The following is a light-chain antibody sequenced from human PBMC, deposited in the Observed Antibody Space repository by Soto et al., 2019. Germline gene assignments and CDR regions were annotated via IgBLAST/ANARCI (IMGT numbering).Light chain of an antibody. V-gene: IGLV1-44*01. CDR1: TSNIGSNS. CDR3: AEWDDNLLGM. CDR2: GSN. Sequence: QSVLTQPPSASGAPGQRVTISCSGSTSNIGSNSVNWYQQVPGTAPRLLIYGSNQRPSGVPDRFSASKSGTSASLVISGLQAEADASYYCAEWDDNLLGMFGGGTKLTVL. J-gene: IGLJ3*02.